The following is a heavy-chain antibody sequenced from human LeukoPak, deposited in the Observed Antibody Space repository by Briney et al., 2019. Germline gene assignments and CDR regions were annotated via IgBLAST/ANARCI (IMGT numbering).Heavy chain of an antibody. D-gene: IGHD2-15*01. J-gene: IGHJ4*02. CDR1: GGSISSYY. CDR2: IYYSGST. CDR3: ARGSTFIGSDY. V-gene: IGHV4-59*01. Sequence: PSETLSLTCTVSGGSISSYYWSWIRQPPGKGLEWIGYIYYSGSTNYNPSLKSRITISVDTSKNQFSLKLSSVTAADTAVYYCARGSTFIGSDYWGQGTLVTVSS.